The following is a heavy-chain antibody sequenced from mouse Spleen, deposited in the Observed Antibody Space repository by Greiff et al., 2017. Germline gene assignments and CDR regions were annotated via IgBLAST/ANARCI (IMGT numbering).Heavy chain of an antibody. CDR3: AREGKAWFAY. J-gene: IGHJ3*01. CDR1: GYTFTSYW. V-gene: IGHV1-69*01. Sequence: VQLQQSGAELVMPGASVKLSCKASGYTFTSYWMHWVKQRPGQGLEWIGEIDPSDSYTNYNQKFKGKATLTVDKSSSTAYMQLSSLTSEDSAVYYCAREGKAWFAYWGQGTLVTVSA. CDR2: IDPSDSYT.